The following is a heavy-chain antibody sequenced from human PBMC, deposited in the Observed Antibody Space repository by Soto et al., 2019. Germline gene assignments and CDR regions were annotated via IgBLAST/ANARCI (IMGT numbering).Heavy chain of an antibody. J-gene: IGHJ4*02. D-gene: IGHD3-3*01. V-gene: IGHV4-4*07. CDR2: IYTSGST. Sequence: QVQLQESGPGLVKPSETLYLTCSVSGNSVSNYYWSWIRQAAGKGLEHIGRIYTSGSTSNNPSLNSRVTQSMDTSQTQIYLNLTSVTAAETAVYYCASGGIRLSYAFDNWGQGILVTVS. CDR1: GNSVSNYY. CDR3: ASGGIRLSYAFDN.